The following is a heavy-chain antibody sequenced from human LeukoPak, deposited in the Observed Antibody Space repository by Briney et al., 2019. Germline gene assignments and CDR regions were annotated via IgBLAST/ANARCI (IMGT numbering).Heavy chain of an antibody. J-gene: IGHJ5*02. V-gene: IGHV1-2*02. CDR1: GYTFTGYY. D-gene: IGHD3-16*01. Sequence: ASVKVSCKASGYTFTGYYMHWVRQAPGQGLEWMGWINPNSGGTNYAQKFQGRVTMTTDTSTSTAYMELRSLRSDDTAVYYCARDGGYTWFDPWGQGTLVTVSS. CDR3: ARDGGYTWFDP. CDR2: INPNSGGT.